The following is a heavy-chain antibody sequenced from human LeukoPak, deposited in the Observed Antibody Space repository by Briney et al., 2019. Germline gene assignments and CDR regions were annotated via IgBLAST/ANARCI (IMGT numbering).Heavy chain of an antibody. Sequence: SVKVSCKASGGTFSSYAISWVRQAPGQGLEWMGGIFPIFGTANYAQKFQGRVTITTDESTSTAYMELSSLRSEDTAVYYCARPRTYYYDSSGAFDIWGQGTMVTVSS. CDR2: IFPIFGTA. D-gene: IGHD3-22*01. CDR1: GGTFSSYA. CDR3: ARPRTYYYDSSGAFDI. V-gene: IGHV1-69*05. J-gene: IGHJ3*02.